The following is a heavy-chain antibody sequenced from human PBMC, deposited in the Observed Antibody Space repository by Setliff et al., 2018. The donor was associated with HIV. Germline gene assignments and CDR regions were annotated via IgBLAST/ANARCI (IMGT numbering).Heavy chain of an antibody. CDR3: ARTILRYFGWENPLPDAFDI. J-gene: IGHJ3*02. Sequence: ASVKVSCKASGYTFTSYPMHWVRQAPGQGLEWMGWISGYNGNTNYAEKLQGRVTMTTDTSTSTAYLEVRSLRSDDTAVYYCARTILRYFGWENPLPDAFDIWGQGTMVTVSS. V-gene: IGHV1-18*04. CDR2: ISGYNGNT. D-gene: IGHD3-9*01. CDR1: GYTFTSYP.